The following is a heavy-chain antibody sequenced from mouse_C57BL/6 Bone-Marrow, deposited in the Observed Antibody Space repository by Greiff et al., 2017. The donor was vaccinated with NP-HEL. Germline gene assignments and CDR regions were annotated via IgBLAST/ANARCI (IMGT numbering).Heavy chain of an antibody. CDR2: IRNKANGYTT. CDR1: GFTFTDYY. D-gene: IGHD2-4*01. Sequence: EVKLVESGGGLVQPGGSLSLSCAASGFTFTDYYMSWVRQPPGKALEWLVFIRNKANGYTTEYSSYVKGRLTISRENSQSILYLQMKALRAEDSATYYCARSIYYDYADDPVYAMDYWGQGTSVTVSS. J-gene: IGHJ4*01. V-gene: IGHV7-3*01. CDR3: ARSIYYDYADDPVYAMDY.